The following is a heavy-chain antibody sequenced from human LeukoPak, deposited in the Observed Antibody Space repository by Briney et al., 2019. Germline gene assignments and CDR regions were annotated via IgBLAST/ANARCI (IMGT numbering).Heavy chain of an antibody. CDR1: GFTFSSYE. Sequence: GGSLRLSCAASGFTFSSYEMNWVRQAPGKGLEWVAFIRYDGSNKYYADSVKGRFTISRDNSKNTLYLQMSSQRAEDTAVYYCAIDWAYSGNYYYFDYWGQGTLVTVSS. D-gene: IGHD1-26*01. V-gene: IGHV3-30*02. CDR3: AIDWAYSGNYYYFDY. CDR2: IRYDGSNK. J-gene: IGHJ4*02.